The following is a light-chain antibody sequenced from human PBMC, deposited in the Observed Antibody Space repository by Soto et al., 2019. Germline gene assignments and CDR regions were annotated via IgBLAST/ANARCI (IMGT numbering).Light chain of an antibody. CDR3: QQYGSSPTWT. Sequence: ESVLTQSPGTLSLSPGERATLSCRASQSVSYNYLAWYQQKPGQAPRLLIYGASTRATGIHDRFSGSGSGTDFTLTISRLEPEDSAVYYCQQYGSSPTWTFGQGTKVEIK. V-gene: IGKV3-20*01. J-gene: IGKJ1*01. CDR2: GAS. CDR1: QSVSYNY.